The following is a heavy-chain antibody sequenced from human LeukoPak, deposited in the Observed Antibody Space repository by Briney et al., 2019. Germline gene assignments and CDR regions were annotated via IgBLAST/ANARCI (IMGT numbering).Heavy chain of an antibody. D-gene: IGHD6-13*01. V-gene: IGHV4-59*12. J-gene: IGHJ4*02. CDR3: ARSRSRTAAADAY. CDR1: GGSISSYY. Sequence: PSETLSLTCTVSGGSISSYYWSWIRQPPGQGLEWIGYIYYSGSTNYNPSLKSRVTISVDTSKNQFSLKLSSVTAADTAVYYCARSRSRTAAADAYWGQGTLVTVSS. CDR2: IYYSGST.